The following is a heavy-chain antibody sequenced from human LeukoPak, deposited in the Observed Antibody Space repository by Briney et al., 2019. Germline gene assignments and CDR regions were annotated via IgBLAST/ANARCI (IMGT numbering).Heavy chain of an antibody. J-gene: IGHJ5*02. CDR2: IIPIFGTA. Sequence: SVKVSCKASGGTFSSYAISWVRQAPGQGLEWMGGIIPIFGTASYAQKFQGRVTITADESTSTAYMELSSLRSEDTAVYYCARGYDILTGYSSNWFDPWGQGTLVTVSS. CDR3: ARGYDILTGYSSNWFDP. V-gene: IGHV1-69*13. CDR1: GGTFSSYA. D-gene: IGHD3-9*01.